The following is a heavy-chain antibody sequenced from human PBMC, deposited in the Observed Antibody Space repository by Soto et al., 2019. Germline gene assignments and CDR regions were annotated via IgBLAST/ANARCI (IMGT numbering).Heavy chain of an antibody. D-gene: IGHD2-2*01. CDR2: ISGSGGST. CDR3: AKIPFIVVVPAAPFDY. CDR1: GFTFSDYY. Sequence: VQLVESGGGLVKPGGSLRLSCAASGFTFSDYYMSWIRQAPGKGLEWVSAISGSGGSTYYADSVKGRFTISRDNSKNTLYLQMNSLRAEDTAVYYCAKIPFIVVVPAAPFDYWGQGTLVTVSS. V-gene: IGHV3-23*04. J-gene: IGHJ4*02.